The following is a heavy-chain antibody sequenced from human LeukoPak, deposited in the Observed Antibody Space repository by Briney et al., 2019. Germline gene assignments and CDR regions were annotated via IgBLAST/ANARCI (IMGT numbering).Heavy chain of an antibody. J-gene: IGHJ3*02. CDR1: GFAFSTYW. D-gene: IGHD1-26*01. V-gene: IGHV3-7*01. CDR3: AGDQSPQIDGIYYDAFDI. CDR2: IKRDGSLT. Sequence: GESLKISCAASGFAFSTYWMTWVRQAPGKGLEWVANIKRDGSLTHYVDSVKGRFTISRDNAKNSLYLQMNSLRVDDSAVYYCAGDQSPQIDGIYYDAFDIWGQGTMVTVAS.